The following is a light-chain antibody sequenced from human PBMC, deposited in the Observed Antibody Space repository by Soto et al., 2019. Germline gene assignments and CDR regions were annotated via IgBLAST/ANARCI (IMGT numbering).Light chain of an antibody. CDR2: DAS. CDR3: QQYSSFSYT. Sequence: DIQMTQSPSTLSASVGDRVNITCRASQSISSLLAWYQQKPGKAPRLLIYDASSLESGVPSRVSGSGSGTEFTLTISSLQPEDFATYYCQQYSSFSYTFGQGTRLEIK. J-gene: IGKJ2*01. CDR1: QSISSL. V-gene: IGKV1-5*01.